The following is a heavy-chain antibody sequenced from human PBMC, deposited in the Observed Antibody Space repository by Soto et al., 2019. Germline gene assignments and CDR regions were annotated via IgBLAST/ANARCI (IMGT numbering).Heavy chain of an antibody. CDR2: IYYSGST. V-gene: IGHV4-39*01. J-gene: IGHJ4*02. CDR3: ARQRTSVVTQAYFDV. D-gene: IGHD2-21*02. CDR1: GDANSRSSHY. Sequence: SDTLSRTCTATGDANSRSSHYRGRIRHPPGKGLEWIGSIYYSGSTYNNPSLRSRVSMSIDTSKDQFSLKLKSVTAADTALYFCARQRTSVVTQAYFDVWGPGSLVTVSS.